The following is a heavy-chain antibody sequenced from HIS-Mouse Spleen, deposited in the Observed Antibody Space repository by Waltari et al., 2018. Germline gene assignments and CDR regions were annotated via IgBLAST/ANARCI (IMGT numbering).Heavy chain of an antibody. CDR1: GYTFTGYY. CDR3: ARGSGRWELLLPNWFDP. D-gene: IGHD1-26*01. V-gene: IGHV1-2*02. CDR2: INTNSGGT. J-gene: IGHJ5*02. Sequence: QVQLVQSGAEVKKPGASVKVSCKASGYTFTGYYMHWVRQAPGQGLEWMGVINTNSGGTNYAKKFQGRVTMTRDTSISTAYMELSRLRSDDTAVYYCARGSGRWELLLPNWFDPWGQGTLVTVSS.